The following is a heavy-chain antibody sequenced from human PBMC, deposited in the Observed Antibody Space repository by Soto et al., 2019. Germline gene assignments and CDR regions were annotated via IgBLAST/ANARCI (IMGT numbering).Heavy chain of an antibody. D-gene: IGHD4-17*01. CDR1: GFTFSSYS. J-gene: IGHJ5*02. CDR3: ARDGLMTTVPNWFDP. V-gene: IGHV3-21*01. Sequence: EVQLVESGGGLVKPGGSLRLSCAASGFTFSSYSMNWVRQAPGKGLEWVSSISSSSSYIYYADSVKGRFTISRDNAQNSLYLQMNSLRAEDTAVYYCARDGLMTTVPNWFDPWGQGTLVTVSS. CDR2: ISSSSSYI.